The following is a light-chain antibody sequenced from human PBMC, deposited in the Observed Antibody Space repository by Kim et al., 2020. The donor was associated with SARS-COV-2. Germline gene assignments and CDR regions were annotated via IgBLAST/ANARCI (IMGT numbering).Light chain of an antibody. CDR3: QQYGRSPIT. J-gene: IGKJ5*01. CDR1: QSISSSY. Sequence: EIVLTQSPGTLSLSPGERATLSCRASQSISSSYLAWYQQRPGQAPRLLIYAASSRATGIPDRFSGSGSGTDFTLTISRLEPEDFAVYHCQQYGRSPITFGQGTRLEIK. V-gene: IGKV3-20*01. CDR2: AAS.